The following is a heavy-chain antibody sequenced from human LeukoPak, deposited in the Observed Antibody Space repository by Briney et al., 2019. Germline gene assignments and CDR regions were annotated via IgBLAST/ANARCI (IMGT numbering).Heavy chain of an antibody. V-gene: IGHV4-34*01. J-gene: IGHJ4*02. CDR1: GGSFSGYY. CDR2: INHSGST. D-gene: IGHD3-22*01. CDR3: ARAESWYYDSSGYSNY. Sequence: NTSETLSLTCAVYGGSFSGYYWSWIRQPPGKGLEWIGEINHSGSTNYNPSLKSRVTISVGTSKNQFSLKLSSVTAADTAVYYCARAESWYYDSSGYSNYWGQGTLVTVSS.